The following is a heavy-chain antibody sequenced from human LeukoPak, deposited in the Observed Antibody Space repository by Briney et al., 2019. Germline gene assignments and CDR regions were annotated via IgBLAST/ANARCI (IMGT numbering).Heavy chain of an antibody. CDR2: IIPIFGTA. J-gene: IGHJ3*02. Sequence: SVKVSCKASGGTFSSYAISWVRQAPEQGLEWMGGIIPIFGTANYAQKFQGRVTITTDESTSTAYMELSSLRSEDTAVYYCARGGTCYYDSSGYAFDIWGQGTMVTVSS. CDR1: GGTFSSYA. CDR3: ARGGTCYYDSSGYAFDI. V-gene: IGHV1-69*05. D-gene: IGHD3-22*01.